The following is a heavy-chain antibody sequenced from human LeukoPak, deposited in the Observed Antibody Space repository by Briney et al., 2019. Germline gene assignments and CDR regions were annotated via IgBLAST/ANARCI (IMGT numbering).Heavy chain of an antibody. CDR3: ARGGCSSTSCYYYYYMDV. J-gene: IGHJ6*03. CDR2: IYYSGST. V-gene: IGHV4-59*11. D-gene: IGHD2-2*01. Sequence: SETLSLTCTVSGGSISSHYWSWIRQPPGKGLEWIGYIYYSGSTNYNPSLKSRVTISVDKSKNQFSLKLSSVTAADTAVYYCARGGCSSTSCYYYYYMDVWGKGTTVTVSS. CDR1: GGSISSHY.